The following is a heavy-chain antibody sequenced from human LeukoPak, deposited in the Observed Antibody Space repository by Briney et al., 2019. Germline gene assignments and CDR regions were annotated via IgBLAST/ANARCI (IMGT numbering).Heavy chain of an antibody. V-gene: IGHV3-9*01. CDR1: GFTFDDYA. Sequence: GRSLRLSCAASGFTFDDYAMPWVRHAPGKGLEWVSGISWNSGSIGYADSVKGRFTISRDNAKNSLYLQMNSLRAEDTALYYCAKASYGDYGNCDYWGQGTLVTVSS. CDR2: ISWNSGSI. CDR3: AKASYGDYGNCDY. D-gene: IGHD4-17*01. J-gene: IGHJ4*02.